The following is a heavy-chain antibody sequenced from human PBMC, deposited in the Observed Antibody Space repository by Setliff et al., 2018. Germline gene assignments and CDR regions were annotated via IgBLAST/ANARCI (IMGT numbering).Heavy chain of an antibody. J-gene: IGHJ4*02. Sequence: ASVKVSCKASGYTFTGYYMHWVRQAPGQGLEWMGRINPNSGGTNYAQKFQGRVTMTRDTSISTAYMELSSLRSEDTAVYYCATSYSGRYYGYWGQGTLVTVSS. CDR3: ATSYSGRYYGY. CDR2: INPNSGGT. D-gene: IGHD1-26*01. CDR1: GYTFTGYY. V-gene: IGHV1-2*06.